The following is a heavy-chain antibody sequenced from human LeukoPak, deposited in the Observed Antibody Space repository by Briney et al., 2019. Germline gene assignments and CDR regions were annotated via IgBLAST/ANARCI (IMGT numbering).Heavy chain of an antibody. CDR1: GGSFSGYY. J-gene: IGHJ4*02. Sequence: PSETLSLTCAVYGGSFSGYYWSWIRQPPGKGLEWIGEVIHSGSTNYSPSLKSRVTISLDTAKSQFSLRLTSVTAADTAVYYYAGYSGSPRYFDYWGRGTLVTVSS. D-gene: IGHD6-6*01. CDR2: VIHSGST. V-gene: IGHV4-34*12. CDR3: AGYSGSPRYFDY.